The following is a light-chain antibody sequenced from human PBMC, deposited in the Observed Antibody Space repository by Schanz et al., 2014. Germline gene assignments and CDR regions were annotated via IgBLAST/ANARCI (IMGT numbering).Light chain of an antibody. V-gene: IGKV3-15*01. J-gene: IGKJ1*01. CDR1: QSVSSN. CDR3: QQYSSYPWT. CDR2: GAS. Sequence: ETVMTQSPATLSVSPGERATLSCRASQSVSSNLAWYQQKPGQAPRLLIYGASTRATGFPARFSGSGSGTEFTLTITSLQPDDFATYYCQQYSSYPWTFGQGTKVEVK.